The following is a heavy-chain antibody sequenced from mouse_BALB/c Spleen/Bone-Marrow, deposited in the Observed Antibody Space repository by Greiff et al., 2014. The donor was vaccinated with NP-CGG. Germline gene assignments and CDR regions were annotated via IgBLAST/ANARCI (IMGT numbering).Heavy chain of an antibody. CDR1: GYTFSSYW. J-gene: IGHJ2*01. V-gene: IGHV1-9*01. D-gene: IGHD2-1*01. CDR2: ILPGSGST. Sequence: VQLQQSGAELMKPGASMKISCKATGYTFSSYWIEWVKQRPGHGLEWIGEILPGSGSTNYNEQSKGKATFTADASSSTAYMELSSLTSEDSAVYYCARCYYGNPTGYFDYWGQGTTLTVSS. CDR3: ARCYYGNPTGYFDY.